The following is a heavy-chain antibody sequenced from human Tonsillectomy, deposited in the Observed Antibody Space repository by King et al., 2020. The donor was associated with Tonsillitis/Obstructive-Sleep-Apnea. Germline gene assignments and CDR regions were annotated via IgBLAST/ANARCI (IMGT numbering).Heavy chain of an antibody. V-gene: IGHV1-2*02. CDR3: ARIANCTNGVCYQGDYFSYTMDV. D-gene: IGHD2-8*01. Sequence: VQLVESGAEVKKPGASVKVSCKASGYTFTGYYMHWVRQAPGQGLEWMGWINPNSGGTNYAQKFQGRVTMTRDTSISTAYMELSRLRSDDTAVYYCARIANCTNGVCYQGDYFSYTMDVWGQGTTVTVSS. J-gene: IGHJ6*02. CDR2: INPNSGGT. CDR1: GYTFTGYY.